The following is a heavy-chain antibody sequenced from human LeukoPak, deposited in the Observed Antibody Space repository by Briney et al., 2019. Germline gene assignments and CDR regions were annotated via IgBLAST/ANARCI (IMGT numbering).Heavy chain of an antibody. D-gene: IGHD6-13*01. J-gene: IGHJ3*02. V-gene: IGHV3-15*01. CDR2: IKSKTDGGTT. CDR1: GFTFSSYW. CDR3: TTPNSWYQRDAFDI. Sequence: GGSLRLSCAASGFTFSSYWMNWVRQAPGKGLEWVGRIKSKTDGGTTDYAAPVKGRFTISRDDAKNTVYLQMNSLKTEDTAVYYCTTPNSWYQRDAFDIWGQGTMVTVSS.